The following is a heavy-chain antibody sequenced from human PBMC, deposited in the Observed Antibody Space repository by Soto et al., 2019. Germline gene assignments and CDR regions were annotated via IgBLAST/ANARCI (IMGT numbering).Heavy chain of an antibody. CDR2: FTTTGDT. CDR1: GFTFNNYA. J-gene: IGHJ4*02. CDR3: VAELRGYCSSTRCYKGDY. Sequence: GGSLSLSCSGSGFTFNNYAMTWVRQAPGRGLEWVSVFTTTGDTIYADSVKGRFTISRGNSKNTVFLQLTSLRADDTAVYYCVAELRGYCSSTRCYKGDYWGQGTLVTVSS. D-gene: IGHD2-2*01. V-gene: IGHV3-23*01.